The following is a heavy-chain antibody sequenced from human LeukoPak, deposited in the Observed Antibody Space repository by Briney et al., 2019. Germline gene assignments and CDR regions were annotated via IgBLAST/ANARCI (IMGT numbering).Heavy chain of an antibody. CDR1: GYTFTGYY. D-gene: IGHD3-10*01. V-gene: IGHV1-2*02. CDR3: ARGRRVGLLWFGELPRAFDP. CDR2: INPNSGVT. J-gene: IGHJ5*02. Sequence: GASVKVSCKASGYTFTGYYMHWVRRAPGQGLEWMGWINPNSGVTNYAQKFQGRVTMTRDTSISTAYMELSRLRSDDTAAYYCARGRRVGLLWFGELPRAFDPWGQGTLVTVSS.